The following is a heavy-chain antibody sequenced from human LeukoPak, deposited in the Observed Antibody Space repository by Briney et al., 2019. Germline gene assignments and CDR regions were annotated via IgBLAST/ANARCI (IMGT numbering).Heavy chain of an antibody. CDR3: AKAMGATLFDY. CDR1: GFTFSSYA. V-gene: IGHV3-23*01. J-gene: IGHJ4*02. Sequence: GGSLRLSCAASGFTFSSYAMSWVGQAPGKGLEWVSGISGSGGSTYYADSVKGRFTISRDNSKNTLYLQMNSLRAGDTAVYYCAKAMGATLFDYWGQGTLVTVSS. CDR2: ISGSGGST. D-gene: IGHD1-26*01.